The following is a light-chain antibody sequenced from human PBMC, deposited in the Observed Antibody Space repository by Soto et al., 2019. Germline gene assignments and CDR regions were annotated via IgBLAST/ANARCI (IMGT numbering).Light chain of an antibody. CDR2: GAS. CDR1: QSISKY. CDR3: QQNNSIPPWT. V-gene: IGKV1-39*01. Sequence: DIQMTQSPSSLSASVGDRVTITCRASQSISKYLNWYQHKPGKGPKLLIYGASTLQSGVPSRFSGSGSGPDFTLTISSLQPEDVATYYCQQNNSIPPWTFGQGTKVEIK. J-gene: IGKJ1*01.